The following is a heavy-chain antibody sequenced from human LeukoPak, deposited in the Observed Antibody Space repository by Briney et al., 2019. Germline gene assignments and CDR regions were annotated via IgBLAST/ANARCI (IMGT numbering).Heavy chain of an antibody. J-gene: IGHJ4*02. D-gene: IGHD3-22*01. CDR2: IYYSGCT. CDR1: GGAISSYY. CDR3: ARDGLNDSSGYYMDS. V-gene: IGHV4-59*01. Sequence: SETLSLTCTVSGGAISSYYWSWIRQSPGKGLEWIGYIYYSGCTKYNPSLMSRVTISVDRAQNQVSLSLRSVTAADTAVYYCARDGLNDSSGYYMDSWGQGTLVIVSS.